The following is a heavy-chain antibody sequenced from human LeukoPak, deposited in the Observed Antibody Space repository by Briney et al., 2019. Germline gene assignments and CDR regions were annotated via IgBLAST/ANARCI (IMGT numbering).Heavy chain of an antibody. CDR2: IYYSGST. Sequence: SSETLSLTCTVSGGSISSGDYYWSWIRQPPGKGLEWIGYIYYSGSTYYNPSLKSRVTISVDTSKNQFSLKLSSVTAADTAVYYCARQWLVQGDWFDPWGQGTLVTVSS. CDR1: GGSISSGDYY. V-gene: IGHV4-30-4*01. D-gene: IGHD6-19*01. J-gene: IGHJ5*02. CDR3: ARQWLVQGDWFDP.